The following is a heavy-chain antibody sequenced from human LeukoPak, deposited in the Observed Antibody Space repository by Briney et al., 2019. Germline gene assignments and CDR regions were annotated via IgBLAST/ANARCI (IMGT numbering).Heavy chain of an antibody. CDR3: ARGLVYGYYYYYYMDV. V-gene: IGHV4-34*01. J-gene: IGHJ6*03. CDR1: GGSISGYY. CDR2: INHSGST. D-gene: IGHD5-18*01. Sequence: SETLSLTCTVSGGSISGYYWSWIRQPPGKGLEWIGEINHSGSTNYNPSLKSRVTISVDTSKNQFSLKLSSVTAADTAVYYCARGLVYGYYYYYYMDVWGKGTTVTVSS.